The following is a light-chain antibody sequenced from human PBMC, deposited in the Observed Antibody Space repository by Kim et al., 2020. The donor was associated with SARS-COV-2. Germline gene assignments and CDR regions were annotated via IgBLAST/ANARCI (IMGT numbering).Light chain of an antibody. CDR1: QDSTNY. V-gene: IGKV1-33*01. Sequence: LSESVGDRVTITCQASQDSTNYLNWYQHKPGKAPKLLIYDASNLETGVPSRFSGSGSGTHFTFTISSLQPEDFATYYCHQYDDLIFGGGTKVDIK. J-gene: IGKJ4*01. CDR2: DAS. CDR3: HQYDDLI.